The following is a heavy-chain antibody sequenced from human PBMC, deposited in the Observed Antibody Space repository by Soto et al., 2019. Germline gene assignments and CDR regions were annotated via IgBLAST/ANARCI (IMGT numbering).Heavy chain of an antibody. D-gene: IGHD3-10*01. CDR3: MKAHESGDFLGMSV. CDR2: MYKTGET. CDR1: GGSVSTGMKY. V-gene: IGHV4-61*01. Sequence: LSLTCTVSGGSVSTGMKYWGWVRQPPGKALEFIGYMYKTGETLLNSSLKSRVTLSMETSKNQFSLTLSSVTAADTAVYFCMKAHESGDFLGMSVWGPGTTVTVSS. J-gene: IGHJ6*02.